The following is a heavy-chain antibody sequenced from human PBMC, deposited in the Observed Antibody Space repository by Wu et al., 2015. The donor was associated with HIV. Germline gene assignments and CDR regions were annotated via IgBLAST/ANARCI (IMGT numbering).Heavy chain of an antibody. Sequence: WVRQAPGQGLEWMGMINPAGGATYARKFQGKVTMTRDTSTSIDYIELNSLTSEDTAVYYCARPSRSSIAAAADSWGQGTLVTVSS. J-gene: IGHJ4*02. CDR3: ARPSRSSIAAAADS. CDR2: INPAGGAT. V-gene: IGHV1-46*01. D-gene: IGHD6-13*01.